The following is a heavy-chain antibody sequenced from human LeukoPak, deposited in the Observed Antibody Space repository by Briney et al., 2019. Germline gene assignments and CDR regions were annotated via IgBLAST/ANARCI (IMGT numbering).Heavy chain of an antibody. CDR2: IYSGGST. V-gene: IGHV3-53*04. CDR1: GVTVNSKY. CDR3: ARISGWYDY. Sequence: GSLGLPFSAPGVTVNSKYISRVRQAPGKGLEWVSVIYSGGSTYYADSVKGRFTISRHNSKNTLYLQMNSLRAADTAVYYCARISGWYDYWGQGTLVTVSS. D-gene: IGHD6-19*01. J-gene: IGHJ4*02.